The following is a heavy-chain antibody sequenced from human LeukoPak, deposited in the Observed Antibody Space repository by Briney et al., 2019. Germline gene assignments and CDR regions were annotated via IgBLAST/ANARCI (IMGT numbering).Heavy chain of an antibody. CDR1: GYTFTGYY. CDR2: INPNSGGT. Sequence: GASVNVSCKASGYTFTGYYMHWVRQPPGQGLEWMGWINPNSGGTNYAQKFQGRVTMTRDTSISTAYMELSRLRSDDTAVYYCAREMKQQLTAAPPDYWGQGTLVTVSS. CDR3: AREMKQQLTAAPPDY. J-gene: IGHJ4*02. V-gene: IGHV1-2*02. D-gene: IGHD6-13*01.